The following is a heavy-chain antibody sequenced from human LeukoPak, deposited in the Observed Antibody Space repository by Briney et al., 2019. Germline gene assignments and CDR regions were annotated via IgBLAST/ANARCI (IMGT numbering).Heavy chain of an antibody. CDR1: GFTFDDYA. V-gene: IGHV3-9*01. Sequence: PGGSLRLSCAASGFTFDDYAMHWVRQAPGKGLEWVSGISWNSGSIGYADSVKGRFTISRDNAKNSLYLQMNSLRAEDTALYYCAKDRTHSSWPYYYYYGMDVWGQGTTVTVSS. D-gene: IGHD6-13*01. CDR3: AKDRTHSSWPYYYYYGMDV. CDR2: ISWNSGSI. J-gene: IGHJ6*02.